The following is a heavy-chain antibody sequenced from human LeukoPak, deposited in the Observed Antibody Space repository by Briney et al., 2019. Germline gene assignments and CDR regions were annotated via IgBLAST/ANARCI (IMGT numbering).Heavy chain of an antibody. V-gene: IGHV4-61*08. D-gene: IGHD2-21*02. CDR3: AGLPAHRPLDY. Sequence: PSETPSLTCTVSGGSVSSGDNYWNWIRQSPGEGLEWIGYIHNSGRTTYNPSLKSRSTILLDTSKNQFSLNLRSVIAADTAVYYCAGLPAHRPLDYWGQGILVTVSS. J-gene: IGHJ4*02. CDR2: IHNSGRT. CDR1: GGSVSSGDNY.